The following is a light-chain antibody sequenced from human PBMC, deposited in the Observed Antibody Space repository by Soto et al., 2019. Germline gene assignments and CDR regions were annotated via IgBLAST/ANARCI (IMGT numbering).Light chain of an antibody. J-gene: IGKJ4*02. CDR1: KSIRRD. Sequence: DNQMTQSPSSLSATVGDRVNNTCRASKSIRRDLNWYQQKPGKVPRLLIFVASSLQSGVPSRFSGSGSGTDFTLTISSLQPEDVATYYCQQSYTSPLTFGGGTKVDIK. CDR2: VAS. CDR3: QQSYTSPLT. V-gene: IGKV1-39*01.